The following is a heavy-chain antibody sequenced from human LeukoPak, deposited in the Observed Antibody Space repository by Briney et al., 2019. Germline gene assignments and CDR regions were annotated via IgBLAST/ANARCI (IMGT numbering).Heavy chain of an antibody. V-gene: IGHV4-34*01. Sequence: KASETLSLTCAVYGGSFSTYYWSWIRQPPGKGLEWIGEINHSGSTNNNPSLKSRVTISVDMSKNQISLKLTSVTAADTALYYCARETEKQWQYWGQGTMVTVSS. CDR1: GGSFSTYY. J-gene: IGHJ3*01. D-gene: IGHD6-19*01. CDR2: INHSGST. CDR3: ARETEKQWQY.